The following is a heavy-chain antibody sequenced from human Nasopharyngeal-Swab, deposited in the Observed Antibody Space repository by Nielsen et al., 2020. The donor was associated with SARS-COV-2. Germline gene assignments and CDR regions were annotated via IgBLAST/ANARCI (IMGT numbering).Heavy chain of an antibody. Sequence: IRQPPGKGLEWIGYIYYSGSTYYNPSLKSRVTISVDTSKNQFSLKLSSVTAADTAVYYCASLGGDYGDSRDYWGQGTLVTVSS. D-gene: IGHD4-17*01. CDR2: IYYSGST. CDR3: ASLGGDYGDSRDY. V-gene: IGHV4-30-4*07. J-gene: IGHJ4*02.